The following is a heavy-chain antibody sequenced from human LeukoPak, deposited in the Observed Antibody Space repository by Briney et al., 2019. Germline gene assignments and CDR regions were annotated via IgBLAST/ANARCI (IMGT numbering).Heavy chain of an antibody. CDR1: GYTFTSYY. Sequence: GASVKVSCKASGYTFTSYYMHWVRQAPGQGLEWMGIINPSGGSTSYAQKFQGRVTMTRDTSTSTVYMELSSLRSEDTAVYYCARDNYHYYGSGSYDYWGQGTLVTVSS. CDR2: INPSGGST. CDR3: ARDNYHYYGSGSYDY. D-gene: IGHD3-10*01. J-gene: IGHJ4*02. V-gene: IGHV1-46*01.